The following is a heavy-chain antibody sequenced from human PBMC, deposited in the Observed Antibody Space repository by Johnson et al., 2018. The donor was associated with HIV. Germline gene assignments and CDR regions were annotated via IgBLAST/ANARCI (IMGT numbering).Heavy chain of an antibody. D-gene: IGHD4-17*01. V-gene: IGHV3-11*01. J-gene: IGHJ3*02. CDR2: IDSSGSGI. Sequence: VHLVESGGGLVKPAGSLRLSCGASGFTFSDSHLNWIRQAPGKGLEWVSYIDSSGSGIYYADSVKGRLPISRDNSKNTLYMQMNSLRADDTAVYYCARASTTVTTGDDAFDIWGQGTMVTVSS. CDR3: ARASTTVTTGDDAFDI. CDR1: GFTFSDSH.